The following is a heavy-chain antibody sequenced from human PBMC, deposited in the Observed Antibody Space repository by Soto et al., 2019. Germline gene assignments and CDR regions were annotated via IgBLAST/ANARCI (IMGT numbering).Heavy chain of an antibody. CDR2: IFSNDEK. Sequence: QVTLKESGPVLVKPTETLTLTCTVSGFSLRNERMGVSWIRQPPGKALEWLAHIFSNDEKSYSTSLKSRLTISKDTSKSQVVLTMTNMDPVDTATYHCARIRYNDYFHWNFDLWGRGTLVSVSS. CDR3: ARIRYNDYFHWNFDL. D-gene: IGHD1-1*01. V-gene: IGHV2-26*01. CDR1: GFSLRNERMG. J-gene: IGHJ2*01.